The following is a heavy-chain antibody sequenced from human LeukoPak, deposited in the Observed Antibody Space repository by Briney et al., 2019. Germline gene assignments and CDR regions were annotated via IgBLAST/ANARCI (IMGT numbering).Heavy chain of an antibody. D-gene: IGHD6-13*01. V-gene: IGHV4-59*11. Sequence: SETLSLTCTVSGGSISSHFWSWIRQPPGKGLEWIGYIFYSGTTKYNLSLRSRVTISADTSKNQFSLKLSSVTAADTAVYYCARLIAAAGTDSSGNDYWGQGTLVTVSS. CDR2: IFYSGTT. CDR3: ARLIAAAGTDSSGNDY. CDR1: GGSISSHF. J-gene: IGHJ4*02.